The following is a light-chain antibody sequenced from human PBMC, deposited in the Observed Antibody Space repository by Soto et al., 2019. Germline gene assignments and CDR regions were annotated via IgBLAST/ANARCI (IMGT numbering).Light chain of an antibody. CDR3: CSFAGSYTHYV. CDR2: DVS. Sequence: QSVLTQPRSVSGSPGQSVTISCTGSSSDVGGYYYVSWYQQHPGKAPRLMIYDVSKRPSGVPDRFSGSKSGNTASLTISGLQAEDEADYYCCSFAGSYTHYVSGTGTKVTVL. V-gene: IGLV2-11*01. J-gene: IGLJ1*01. CDR1: SSDVGGYYY.